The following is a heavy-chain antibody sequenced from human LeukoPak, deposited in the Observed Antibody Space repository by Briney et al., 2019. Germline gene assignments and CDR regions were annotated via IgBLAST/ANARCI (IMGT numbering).Heavy chain of an antibody. CDR2: IYPNGRT. CDR3: ERTCRDGFKCPAFDI. Sequence: PSETLSLTCTVSGGSVTSSGYYLSWVRQHPVKGLEWIGYIYPNGRTYYNATLRSRVTISLDTSKNQSSLKLTSVTAADSAVYYCERTCRDGFKCPAFDIWGQGTVVSVSS. J-gene: IGHJ3*02. V-gene: IGHV4-31*03. D-gene: IGHD5-24*01. CDR1: GGSVTSSGYY.